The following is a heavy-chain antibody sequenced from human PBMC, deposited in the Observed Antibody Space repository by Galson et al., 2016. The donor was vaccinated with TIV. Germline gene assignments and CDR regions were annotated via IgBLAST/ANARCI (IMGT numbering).Heavy chain of an antibody. D-gene: IGHD6-19*01. CDR2: VHRSGST. CDR3: ARYISGWYHYFDF. Sequence: ETLSLTCTVSGGSVSSDNYYWGWIRRPPGKGLEWIGYVHRSGSTDYSPSLKSRVTISTDTSKNQFSLKLSSVTAADTAVYYCARYISGWYHYFDFWGQGTLVTVSS. J-gene: IGHJ4*02. V-gene: IGHV4-61*01. CDR1: GGSVSSDNYY.